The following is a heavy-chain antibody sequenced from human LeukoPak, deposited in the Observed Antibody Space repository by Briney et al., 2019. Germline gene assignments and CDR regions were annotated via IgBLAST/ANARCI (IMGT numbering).Heavy chain of an antibody. CDR2: LYSAGST. Sequence: GGSLRLSCAASEFSVKYNYMTWVRQAPGKGLEWVSLLYSAGSTNYADSVKGRFTISRDDSKNTLYLQMNSLRAEDTAVYYCAKDNCGGDCYSLYFDYWGQGTLVTVSS. CDR3: AKDNCGGDCYSLYFDY. D-gene: IGHD2-21*01. V-gene: IGHV3-53*05. J-gene: IGHJ4*02. CDR1: EFSVKYNY.